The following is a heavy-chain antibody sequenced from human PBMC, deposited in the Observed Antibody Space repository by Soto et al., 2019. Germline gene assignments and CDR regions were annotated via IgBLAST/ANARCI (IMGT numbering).Heavy chain of an antibody. Sequence: QVQLVQSGAEVKKPGSSVKVSCKASGGTFSSYAISWVRQAPGQGLEWMGGIIPIFGTANYAQKFQGRVTITADESTSTAYMELSSLRSEDMAVYYCARMGYYDFWSGYLNWFDPWGQGTLVTVSS. CDR2: IIPIFGTA. CDR1: GGTFSSYA. V-gene: IGHV1-69*12. D-gene: IGHD3-3*01. J-gene: IGHJ5*02. CDR3: ARMGYYDFWSGYLNWFDP.